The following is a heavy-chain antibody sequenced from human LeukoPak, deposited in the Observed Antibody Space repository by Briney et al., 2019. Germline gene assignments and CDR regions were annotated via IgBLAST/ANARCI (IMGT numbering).Heavy chain of an antibody. CDR1: GGSISSGVYY. J-gene: IGHJ3*02. V-gene: IGHV4-30-4*01. Sequence: SETLSLTCTVSGGSISSGVYYWSWIRQPPGKCLEWLGYIYYSVSTHYNPSLKSRVPISVDTSKNQFSLKLSSVTAADTAVYYCARKTLKGGPQAFDIWGQGTMVTGSS. CDR2: IYYSVST. D-gene: IGHD2-15*01. CDR3: ARKTLKGGPQAFDI.